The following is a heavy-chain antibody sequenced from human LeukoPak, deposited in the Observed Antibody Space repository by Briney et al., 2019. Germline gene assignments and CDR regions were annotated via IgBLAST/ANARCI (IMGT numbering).Heavy chain of an antibody. CDR1: GVSFSGYY. D-gene: IGHD3-3*01. Sequence: SETLSLTCAVYGVSFSGYYWSWIRQPPGKGLEWIGEINHSGSTNYNPSLKSRVTISVDTSKNQFSLKLSSVTAADTAVYYCAVTYYDFWSGYFSFDYWGQGTLVTVSS. CDR3: AVTYYDFWSGYFSFDY. CDR2: INHSGST. J-gene: IGHJ4*02. V-gene: IGHV4-34*01.